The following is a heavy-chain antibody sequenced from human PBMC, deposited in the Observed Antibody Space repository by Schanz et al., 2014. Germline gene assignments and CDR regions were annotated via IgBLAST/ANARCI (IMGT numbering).Heavy chain of an antibody. CDR3: ARLGAGMAVAGSVIDSYCYCMDV. D-gene: IGHD6-19*01. V-gene: IGHV1-8*01. Sequence: QVHLVQSGAEVKKPGASVKVSCKASGYNITSNDVTWVRQATGQGLEWMGWMNPNSGNTGYAQKIQGRVIMTRNTSISTAYMELSSLRSEDTAVYYCARLGAGMAVAGSVIDSYCYCMDVWGGGTTVTVSS. CDR1: GYNITSND. J-gene: IGHJ6*03. CDR2: MNPNSGNT.